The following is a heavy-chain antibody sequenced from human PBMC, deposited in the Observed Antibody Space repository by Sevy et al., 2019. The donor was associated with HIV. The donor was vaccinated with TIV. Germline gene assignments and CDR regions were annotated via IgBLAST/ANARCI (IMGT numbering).Heavy chain of an antibody. CDR3: ARDLLAVTGTVYFDL. CDR1: GFGFNIYT. D-gene: IGHD6-19*01. J-gene: IGHJ4*02. V-gene: IGHV3-21*01. Sequence: GGSLRLSCAASGFGFNIYTMHWVRQAPGKGLEWVASISSVGTFIYYADSVKGRFTISRDKARDSLYVQMNSLRAEDTAIYYCARDLLAVTGTVYFDLWGQGALVTVSS. CDR2: ISSVGTFI.